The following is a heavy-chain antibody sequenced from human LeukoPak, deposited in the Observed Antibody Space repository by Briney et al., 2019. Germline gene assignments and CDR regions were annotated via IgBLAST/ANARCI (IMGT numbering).Heavy chain of an antibody. V-gene: IGHV3-66*01. CDR2: IYSGGST. D-gene: IGHD6-19*01. Sequence: GGSLRLSCAASGFTVSSNYMSWVRQAPGKGLEWVSVIYSGGSTYYADSVKGRFTISRDNSKNTLYLQMNSLRAEDTAVYYCARAPGGHSSGWYRGNDYWGQGTLVTASS. CDR3: ARAPGGHSSGWYRGNDY. CDR1: GFTVSSNY. J-gene: IGHJ4*02.